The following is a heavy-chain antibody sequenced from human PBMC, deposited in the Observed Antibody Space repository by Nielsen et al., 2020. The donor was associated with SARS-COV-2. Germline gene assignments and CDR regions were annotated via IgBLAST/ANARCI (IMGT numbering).Heavy chain of an antibody. Sequence: GGSLRLSCAASGFTFSDYYMSWIRQAPGKGLEWVSAISGSGGSTYYADSVKGRFTISRDNSKNTLYLQMNSLRAEDTAVYYCATIVGVGGAAFDYWGQGTLVTVSS. J-gene: IGHJ4*02. D-gene: IGHD1-26*01. CDR3: ATIVGVGGAAFDY. CDR2: ISGSGGST. V-gene: IGHV3-23*01. CDR1: GFTFSDYY.